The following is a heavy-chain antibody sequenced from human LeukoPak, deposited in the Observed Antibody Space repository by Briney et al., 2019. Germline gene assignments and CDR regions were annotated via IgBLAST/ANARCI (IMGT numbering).Heavy chain of an antibody. CDR1: GFNLCTFA. CDR3: AKNKGLLVPNCCMNV. J-gene: IGHJ6*03. Sequence: GGSLRLSCTASGFNLCTFAMSWVRQAPGGGLEWVSTLSSSGVRTYNADSVKGRFTISRENSLNTVFLQMNSLRGEDTAKYNCAKNKGLLVPNCCMNVWGRGTTVTVSS. D-gene: IGHD6-13*01. CDR2: LSSSGVRT. V-gene: IGHV3-23*01.